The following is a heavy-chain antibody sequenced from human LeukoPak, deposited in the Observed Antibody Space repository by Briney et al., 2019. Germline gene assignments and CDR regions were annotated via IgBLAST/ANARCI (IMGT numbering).Heavy chain of an antibody. Sequence: GGSLRLSCAASGFTFDDYAMHWVRQAPGKGLEWVSGISWNSGSIGYADSVKGRFTISRDNAKNSLYLQMNSLRAEDTALYYCAKEDDILTGYAFDIWGQGTMVTVSS. J-gene: IGHJ3*02. V-gene: IGHV3-9*01. CDR1: GFTFDDYA. D-gene: IGHD3-9*01. CDR3: AKEDDILTGYAFDI. CDR2: ISWNSGSI.